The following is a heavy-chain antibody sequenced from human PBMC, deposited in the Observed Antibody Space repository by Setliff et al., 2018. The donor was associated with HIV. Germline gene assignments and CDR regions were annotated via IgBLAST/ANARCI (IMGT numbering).Heavy chain of an antibody. Sequence: GGSLRLSCAASGFTFSSAWMSWVRQAPGKGLEWVGRIKTKNEGAATYYAAPVKGRFTISRDDSKNTLYLQMNSLKTEDTAVYYCTTLMTTATTSGMDVWGQGTTVTVSS. V-gene: IGHV3-15*01. J-gene: IGHJ6*02. CDR3: TTLMTTATTSGMDV. CDR1: GFTFSSAW. D-gene: IGHD4-17*01. CDR2: IKTKNEGAAT.